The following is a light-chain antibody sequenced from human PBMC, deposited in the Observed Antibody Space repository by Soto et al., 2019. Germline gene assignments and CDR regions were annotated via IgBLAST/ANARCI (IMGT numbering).Light chain of an antibody. V-gene: IGKV3-20*01. CDR1: QSVGNNF. CDR2: GAS. Sequence: ENVLTQSPGTLSLSPGERATLSCRASQSVGNNFLAWYQHKPGQAPRLLIYGASSRATGIPDRFSGSGSGTDFTLTSSRLEPEDFAVYYCYQYATSPRTFGQETKVEIK. CDR3: YQYATSPRT. J-gene: IGKJ1*01.